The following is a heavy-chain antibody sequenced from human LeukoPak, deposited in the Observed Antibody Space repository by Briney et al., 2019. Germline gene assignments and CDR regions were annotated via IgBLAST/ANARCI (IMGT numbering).Heavy chain of an antibody. D-gene: IGHD3-3*01. J-gene: IGHJ4*02. V-gene: IGHV3-74*01. CDR1: GFTFSSYW. CDR3: NGVLRFLEWLVDY. CDR2: INSDGSST. Sequence: QPGGALRLSCAASGFTFSSYWMHWVRQAPGKGLVWVSRINSDGSSTSYADSVKGRFTISRDNAKNTLYLQMNSLKTEDTAVYYCNGVLRFLEWLVDYWGQGTLVTVSS.